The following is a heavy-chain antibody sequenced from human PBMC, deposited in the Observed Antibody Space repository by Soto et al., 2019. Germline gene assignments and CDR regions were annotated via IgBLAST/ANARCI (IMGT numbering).Heavy chain of an antibody. CDR3: ARVISSPDEYFDY. Sequence: QVQLQESGPGLVKPSETLSLTCAVSGDSISGSQWWSWVRLPPGKGLEWIGEISHTGTTNYNPSLKSRVTMSVDTPKNQFSLNLTSVTAADTAVYYCARVISSPDEYFDYWGQGTVVTVSP. CDR1: GDSISGSQW. J-gene: IGHJ4*02. V-gene: IGHV4-4*02. CDR2: ISHTGTT. D-gene: IGHD2-2*01.